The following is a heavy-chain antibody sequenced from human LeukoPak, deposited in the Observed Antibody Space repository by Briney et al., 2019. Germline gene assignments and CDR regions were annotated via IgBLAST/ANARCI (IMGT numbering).Heavy chain of an antibody. J-gene: IGHJ4*02. CDR2: IYHSGST. CDR1: GYSISSGYY. CDR3: ARDGDYVAY. D-gene: IGHD4-17*01. Sequence: PSETLSLTCTVSGYSISSGYYWGWIRQPPGKGLEWIGSIYHSGSTYYNPSLKSRVTMSVDTSKNQFSLKLSSVTAADTAVYYCARDGDYVAYWGQGTLVTVSS. V-gene: IGHV4-38-2*02.